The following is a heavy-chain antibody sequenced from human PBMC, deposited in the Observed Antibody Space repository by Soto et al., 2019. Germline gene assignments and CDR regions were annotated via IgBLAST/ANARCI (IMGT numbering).Heavy chain of an antibody. CDR3: ARVSDFWSGYSRFDP. Sequence: PSETLSLTCTVSGGSISSYYWSWIRQPPGKGLEWIGYIYYSGSTYYNPSLKSRVTISVDTSKNQFSLKLSSVTAADTAVYYCARVSDFWSGYSRFDPWGQGTLVTVSS. CDR2: IYYSGST. J-gene: IGHJ5*02. V-gene: IGHV4-59*06. D-gene: IGHD3-3*01. CDR1: GGSISSYY.